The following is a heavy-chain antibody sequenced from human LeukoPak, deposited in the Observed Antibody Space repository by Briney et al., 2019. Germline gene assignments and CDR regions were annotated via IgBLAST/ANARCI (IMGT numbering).Heavy chain of an antibody. J-gene: IGHJ6*03. V-gene: IGHV1-18*01. CDR3: ARGGGYDFWSGYFDLSRGRQGKDCYMDV. D-gene: IGHD3-3*01. CDR2: ISAYNGNT. CDR1: GYTFTSYG. Sequence: ASVKVSCKASGYTFTSYGISWVRQAPGQGLEWMGWISAYNGNTNSAQKLPGRVTMTTDTSTSTAYMELRSLRSDDTAVYYCARGGGYDFWSGYFDLSRGRQGKDCYMDVWGKGTTVTVSS.